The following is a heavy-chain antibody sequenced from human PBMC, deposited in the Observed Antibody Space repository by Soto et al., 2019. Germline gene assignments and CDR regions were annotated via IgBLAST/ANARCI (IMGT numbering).Heavy chain of an antibody. V-gene: IGHV1-18*04. CDR2: ISAYNGNT. CDR3: FWQRLAELSLSTRDY. Sequence: GASVKVSCKASGYTFTSYGISWVRQAPGQGLEWMGWISAYNGNTNYAQKLQGRVTMTTDTSTSTAYMELRSLRSDDTAVYYCFWQRLAELSLSTRDYWGQGALVTVSS. D-gene: IGHD3-16*02. J-gene: IGHJ4*02. CDR1: GYTFTSYG.